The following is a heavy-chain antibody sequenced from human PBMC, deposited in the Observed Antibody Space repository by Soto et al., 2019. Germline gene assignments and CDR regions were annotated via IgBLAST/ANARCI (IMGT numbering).Heavy chain of an antibody. Sequence: GESLKISCIGSGYSFSTYWIAWVRQMPGKGLEWMGIIYPGDSDTRYSPSFRGQVTISADNSISTAYLQWSSLRASDTAIYYCAGQLGQYSSSWYAFDIWGQGTMVTVSS. V-gene: IGHV5-51*01. CDR1: GYSFSTYW. D-gene: IGHD6-13*01. CDR3: AGQLGQYSSSWYAFDI. J-gene: IGHJ3*02. CDR2: IYPGDSDT.